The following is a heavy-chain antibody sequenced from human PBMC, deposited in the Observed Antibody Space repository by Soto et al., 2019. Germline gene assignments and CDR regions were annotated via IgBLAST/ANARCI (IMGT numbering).Heavy chain of an antibody. CDR2: IAYDGSNK. J-gene: IGHJ4*02. CDR1: GFTFNTYA. D-gene: IGHD2-15*01. Sequence: QVQVVESGGGVVQPGRSLRLSCVASGFTFNTYAMHWVRQAPGKGLEWVAVIAYDGSNKYYADSVEGRFTISRDNSNNTLYLQMNSLRAEDTAVYYCARSCDGLSCSDYWGQGTLVTVSS. CDR3: ARSCDGLSCSDY. V-gene: IGHV3-30-3*01.